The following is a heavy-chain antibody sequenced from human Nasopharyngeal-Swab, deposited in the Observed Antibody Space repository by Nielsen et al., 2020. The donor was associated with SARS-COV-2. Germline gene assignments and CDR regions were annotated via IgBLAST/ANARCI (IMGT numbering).Heavy chain of an antibody. CDR3: ARERGGSGTYSIDY. CDR1: GYTFTDNC. J-gene: IGHJ4*02. V-gene: IGHV1-2*02. D-gene: IGHD3-10*01. CDR2: IDPNSGGT. Sequence: ASVKVSCKPSGYTFTDNCIHWVRQAPGLGLEWMGWIDPNSGGTNYVQKFQGRVTMTRDTSTSTAYMELSRLTSDDAAVYYCARERGGSGTYSIDYWGPGTLVIVSS.